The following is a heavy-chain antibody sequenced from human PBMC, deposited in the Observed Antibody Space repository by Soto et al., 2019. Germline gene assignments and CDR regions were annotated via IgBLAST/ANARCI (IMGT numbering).Heavy chain of an antibody. J-gene: IGHJ4*02. CDR2: MYNTGST. CDR1: CGSIRGYY. Sequence: ASETLSLTCTFSCGSIRGYYLSWIRQPPGKGLEWIGYMYNTGSTVYNPSFKSRVTISVDTSKNQFSLKLSSVTAADTAVYSCARTPWDGYTGYYFDYWGQGTLVTVSS. D-gene: IGHD5-18*01. V-gene: IGHV4-59*12. CDR3: ARTPWDGYTGYYFDY.